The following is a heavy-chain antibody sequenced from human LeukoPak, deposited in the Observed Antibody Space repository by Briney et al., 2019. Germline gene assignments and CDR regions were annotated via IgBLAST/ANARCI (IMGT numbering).Heavy chain of an antibody. D-gene: IGHD1-1*01. CDR1: GGSISSYY. CDR3: ARGSNWNSYDY. CDR2: IYSSGST. V-gene: IGHV4-4*07. Sequence: SETLSLTCTVSGGSISSYYWSWIRQPAGKGLEWIGRIYSSGSTNYNPSLKSRVTISVDTSKKQFSLKLSSVTAADTAVYYCARGSNWNSYDYWGQGTLVTVSS. J-gene: IGHJ4*02.